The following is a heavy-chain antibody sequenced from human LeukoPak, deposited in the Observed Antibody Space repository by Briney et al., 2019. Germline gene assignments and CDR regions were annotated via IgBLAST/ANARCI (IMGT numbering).Heavy chain of an antibody. D-gene: IGHD2-2*01. CDR1: GFTFSGSA. J-gene: IGHJ4*02. CDR3: TRPTVGYCSSTSCPIGI. Sequence: GGSPKLSCAASGFTFSGSAMHWVRQASGKGLEWVGRIRSKANSYATAYAASVKGRFTISRDDSKNTAYLQMNSLKTEDTAVYYCTRPTVGYCSSTSCPIGIWGQGTLVTVSS. V-gene: IGHV3-73*01. CDR2: IRSKANSYAT.